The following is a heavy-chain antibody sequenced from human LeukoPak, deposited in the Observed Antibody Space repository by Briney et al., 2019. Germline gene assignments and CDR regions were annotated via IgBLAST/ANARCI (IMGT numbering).Heavy chain of an antibody. J-gene: IGHJ4*02. V-gene: IGHV3-23*01. CDR2: IGGSGSST. Sequence: GGSLRLSCAASGFTFSNSDMSWVRQAPGKGLEWVSAIGGSGSSTFYADSVKGRFTVSRDNSKNTLYLQMNSLRAEDTAVYYCARGAGAGGLGYWGQGTLVTVSS. CDR3: ARGAGAGGLGY. CDR1: GFTFSNSD. D-gene: IGHD6-13*01.